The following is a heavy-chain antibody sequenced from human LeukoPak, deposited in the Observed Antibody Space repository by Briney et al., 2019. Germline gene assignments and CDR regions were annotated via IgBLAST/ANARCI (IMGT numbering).Heavy chain of an antibody. J-gene: IGHJ5*02. CDR2: IYTSGST. D-gene: IGHD6-13*01. Sequence: SETLSLTCTVSGGSISSYYWSWIRQPAGKGLEWIGRIYTSGSTNYNPSLKSRVTLSVDTSKSQFSLKLSSVTAADTAVYYRARDKAGYSSSWYDNWFDPWGQGTLVTVSS. V-gene: IGHV4-4*07. CDR3: ARDKAGYSSSWYDNWFDP. CDR1: GGSISSYY.